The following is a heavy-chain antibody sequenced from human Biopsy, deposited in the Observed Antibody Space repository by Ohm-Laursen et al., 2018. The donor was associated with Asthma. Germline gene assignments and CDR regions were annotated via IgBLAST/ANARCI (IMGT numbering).Heavy chain of an antibody. CDR1: GFTFSSYA. D-gene: IGHD1-26*01. V-gene: IGHV3-30-3*01. J-gene: IGHJ4*02. CDR2: ISYDGSNK. Sequence: GQTLSLTCAASGFTFSSYAMHWVRQAPGKGLEWVAVISYDGSNKYYADSVKGRFTISRDNSKNTLYLQMNSLRAEDTAVYYCARDAWELQKPYAYYFDYWGQGTLVTVSS. CDR3: ARDAWELQKPYAYYFDY.